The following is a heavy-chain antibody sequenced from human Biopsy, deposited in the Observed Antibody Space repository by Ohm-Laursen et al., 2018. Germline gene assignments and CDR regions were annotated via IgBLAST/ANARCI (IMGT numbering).Heavy chain of an antibody. CDR3: ATKLTGYFHH. J-gene: IGHJ1*01. CDR1: SYTFTDYN. D-gene: IGHD3-9*01. V-gene: IGHV1-69*06. CDR2: NIPILGTG. Sequence: SVKVSCKASSYTFTDYNIHWMRQAPGQGLEWLGGNIPILGTGNYAQKFQDRVTVAANTSTSTATMELRSLRSDDTAVYYCATKLTGYFHHWGQGTLVIVSS.